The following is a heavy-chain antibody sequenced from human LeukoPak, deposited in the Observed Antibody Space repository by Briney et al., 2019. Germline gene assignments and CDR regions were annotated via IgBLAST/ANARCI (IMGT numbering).Heavy chain of an antibody. D-gene: IGHD5-12*01. Sequence: GGSLRLSCTASGFTFGDYAMSWVRQAPGKGLEWVGFIRSKAYGGTTEYAASVKGRFTVPRDDSKSIAYLQMNSLKTEDTAVYYCSRAGYELDFDYWGQGTLVTVSS. J-gene: IGHJ4*02. V-gene: IGHV3-49*04. CDR1: GFTFGDYA. CDR3: SRAGYELDFDY. CDR2: IRSKAYGGTT.